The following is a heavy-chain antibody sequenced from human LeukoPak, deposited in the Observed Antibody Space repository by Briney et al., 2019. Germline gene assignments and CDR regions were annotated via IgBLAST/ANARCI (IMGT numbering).Heavy chain of an antibody. Sequence: GSLRLSCAASGFTFSSYSMNWIRQPPGKGLEWIGYIYYSGSTNYNPSLKSRVTISVDTSKNQFSLKLSSVTAADTAVYYCACYDSSGYWYFDYWGQGTLVTVSS. J-gene: IGHJ4*02. CDR3: ACYDSSGYWYFDY. CDR1: GFTFSSYS. V-gene: IGHV4-59*01. CDR2: IYYSGST. D-gene: IGHD3-22*01.